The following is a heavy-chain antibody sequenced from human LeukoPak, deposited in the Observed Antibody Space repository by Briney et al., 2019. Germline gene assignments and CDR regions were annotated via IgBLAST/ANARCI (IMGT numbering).Heavy chain of an antibody. J-gene: IGHJ5*02. Sequence: PSETLSLTCTVSGDSISSYDWSWIRQPPGKGLEWIGYIYYSGSTNYNPSLKSRVTISVDTSKNQFSLKLSSVTAADTAVYYCARDSFGSSTPGRFDPWGQGTLVTVSS. V-gene: IGHV4-59*01. CDR1: GDSISSYD. CDR2: IYYSGST. CDR3: ARDSFGSSTPGRFDP. D-gene: IGHD3-16*01.